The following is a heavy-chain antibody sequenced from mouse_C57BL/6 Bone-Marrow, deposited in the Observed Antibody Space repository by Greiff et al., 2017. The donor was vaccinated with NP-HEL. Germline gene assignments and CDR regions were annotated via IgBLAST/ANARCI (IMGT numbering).Heavy chain of an antibody. CDR3: TTELTAV. J-gene: IGHJ4*01. D-gene: IGHD1-1*01. V-gene: IGHV14-4*01. CDR1: GFNITDDY. CDR2: IDPENGDT. Sequence: VQLQQSGAELVRPGASVKLSCTASGFNITDDYMHWVKQRPEQGLEWIGWIDPENGDTEYASKFQGKATITADTCSNPAYLQLSNLTSEDTAVYYCTTELTAVRGQGTSVTVSS.